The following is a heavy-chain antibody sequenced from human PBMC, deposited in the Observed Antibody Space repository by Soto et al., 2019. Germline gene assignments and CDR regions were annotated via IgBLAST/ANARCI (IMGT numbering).Heavy chain of an antibody. Sequence: QVQLVESGGGVVQPGRSLRLSCAASGFTFSSYGMHWVRQAPGKGLEWVAVISYDGSNKYYADSVKGRFTISRDNSKSTLYLQMNSLRAEDTAVYYCAKDQGGGNYALSFDYWGQRTMVTVSS. CDR1: GFTFSSYG. V-gene: IGHV3-30*18. CDR3: AKDQGGGNYALSFDY. J-gene: IGHJ4*02. CDR2: ISYDGSNK. D-gene: IGHD1-26*01.